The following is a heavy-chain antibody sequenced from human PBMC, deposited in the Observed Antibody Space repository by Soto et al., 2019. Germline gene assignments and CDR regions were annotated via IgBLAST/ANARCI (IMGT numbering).Heavy chain of an antibody. CDR1: GFTISCHW. CDR3: AREVAPTALPPSSLMDL. CDR2: INSDGSSS. D-gene: IGHD2-2*01. V-gene: IGHV3-74*01. J-gene: IGHJ6*02. Sequence: PGGSLRLSCEASGFTISCHWMHWVRRAPGRGLVWVSRINSDGSSSAYADAVKGRFTISRDNAKNTLYLQMNSLRGEDTAVYYCAREVAPTALPPSSLMDLWGQGTTVTVSS.